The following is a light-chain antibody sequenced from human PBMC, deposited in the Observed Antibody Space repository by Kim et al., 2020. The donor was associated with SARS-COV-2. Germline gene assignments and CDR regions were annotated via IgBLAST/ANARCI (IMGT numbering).Light chain of an antibody. J-gene: IGKJ1*01. Sequence: ASIGDRVTVTYRASERISSWLAWYQKKPGKAPKVVIYDASILESGVPSRFSGSGSGTEFTLTISSLQPDDFATYYCQQYNSYPWTFGQGTKVDIK. CDR2: DAS. CDR3: QQYNSYPWT. CDR1: ERISSW. V-gene: IGKV1-5*01.